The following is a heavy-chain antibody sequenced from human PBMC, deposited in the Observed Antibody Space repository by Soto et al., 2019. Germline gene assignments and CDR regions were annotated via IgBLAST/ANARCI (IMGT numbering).Heavy chain of an antibody. D-gene: IGHD1-1*01. CDR2: MSHSGGT. CDR3: ARVERGTATTVVDAFDI. Sequence: SETLSLTCAVYGGFVSSGSYYWSWIRQPPGKGLEWIGEMSHSGGTHFNPSLKSRVTISVDTSKNQFSLKMSSVTAADTALYYCARVERGTATTVVDAFDIWGPGTMVT. J-gene: IGHJ3*02. V-gene: IGHV4-61*01. CDR1: GGFVSSGSYY.